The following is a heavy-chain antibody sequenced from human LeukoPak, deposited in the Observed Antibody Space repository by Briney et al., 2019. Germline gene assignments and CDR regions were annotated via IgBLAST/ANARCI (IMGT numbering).Heavy chain of an antibody. J-gene: IGHJ3*02. D-gene: IGHD5-18*01. Sequence: GGSLRLSCEASGFTFRSYAMTWVRQAPGKGLEWVSAISGSGAKTYYADSVKGRFTISRDNSKNTLYLQVNSLRAEDTAVYYCASGYSYPGGAFDIWGQGTMVTVSS. V-gene: IGHV3-23*01. CDR3: ASGYSYPGGAFDI. CDR2: ISGSGAKT. CDR1: GFTFRSYA.